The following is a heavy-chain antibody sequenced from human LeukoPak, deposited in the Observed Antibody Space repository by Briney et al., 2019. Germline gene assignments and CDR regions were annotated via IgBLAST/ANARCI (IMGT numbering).Heavy chain of an antibody. CDR1: GDSTSGYSYY. V-gene: IGHV4-39*01. J-gene: IGHJ4*02. CDR2: ISYSGNT. Sequence: SSETLSLTCTVSGDSTSGYSYYWGWIRQPPGKGLEWIASISYSGNTYYKPSLRSRVAISVDTSKNQFSLELSSVTAADTAMYYCARQSRDGGNPIDYWGQGTLVAVSS. D-gene: IGHD4-23*01. CDR3: ARQSRDGGNPIDY.